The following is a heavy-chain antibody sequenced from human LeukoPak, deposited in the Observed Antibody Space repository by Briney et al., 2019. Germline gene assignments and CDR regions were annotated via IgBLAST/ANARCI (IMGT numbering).Heavy chain of an antibody. J-gene: IGHJ4*02. CDR3: ARVAVDSSGYYLYYFDY. CDR1: GYTFTGYY. CDR2: INPNSGGT. D-gene: IGHD3-22*01. V-gene: IGHV1-2*02. Sequence: GASVKVSCKASGYTFTGYYMHWVRQAPGQGLEWMGWINPNSGGTNYAQKFQGRATMTRDTSISTAYMELSRLRSDDTAVYYCARVAVDSSGYYLYYFDYWGQGTLVTVSS.